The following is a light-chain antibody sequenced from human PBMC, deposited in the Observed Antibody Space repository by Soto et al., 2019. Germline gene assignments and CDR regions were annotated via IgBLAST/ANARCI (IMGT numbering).Light chain of an antibody. CDR3: QQYNRYSWT. V-gene: IGKV1-5*01. CDR2: DAS. J-gene: IGKJ1*01. CDR1: QSISSW. Sequence: DIQMTQSPSTLSASVGDRVTITCRASQSISSWLAWYQQKPGKAPKLLIYDASSLESGVPSRFSGSGSGTEFTLTISSLQPDDFATYYCQQYNRYSWTFGKGTEV.